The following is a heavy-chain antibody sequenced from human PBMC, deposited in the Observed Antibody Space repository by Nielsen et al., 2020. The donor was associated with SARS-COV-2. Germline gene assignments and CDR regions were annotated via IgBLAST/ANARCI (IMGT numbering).Heavy chain of an antibody. CDR3: ARDSAYSSSVNFDY. V-gene: IGHV1-2*06. Sequence: ASVKVPCKASGYTFTGYYMHWVRQAPGQGLEWMGRINPNSGGTNYAQKFQGRVTMTRDTSISTAYMELSRLRSDDTAVYYCARDSAYSSSVNFDYWGQGTLATVSS. CDR2: INPNSGGT. D-gene: IGHD6-6*01. J-gene: IGHJ4*02. CDR1: GYTFTGYY.